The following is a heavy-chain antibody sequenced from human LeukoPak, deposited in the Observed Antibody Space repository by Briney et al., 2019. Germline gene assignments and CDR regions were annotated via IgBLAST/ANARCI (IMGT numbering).Heavy chain of an antibody. D-gene: IGHD2-2*01. J-gene: IGHJ4*02. V-gene: IGHV3-23*01. CDR1: GFTFSSYA. Sequence: PGGSLRLSCAASGFTFSSYAMSWVRQAPGKGLEWVSAISGSGGSTYYADSVKGRFTISRDNAKNTLYLQMDSLRAEDTAVYYCTRETVVVATASLGYWGLGTLVTVSS. CDR2: ISGSGGST. CDR3: TRETVVVATASLGY.